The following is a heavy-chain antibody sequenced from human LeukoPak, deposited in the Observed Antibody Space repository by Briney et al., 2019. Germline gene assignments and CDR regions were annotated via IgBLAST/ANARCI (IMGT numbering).Heavy chain of an antibody. CDR1: GFTPSSYT. V-gene: IGHV3-64D*09. Sequence: PVGSLRLSRSASGFTPSSYTMHCVRQAPGRGLEYVSAICSNGGSTYYADSVKGRFTISRDNSKNTLYLQMSSLRAEDTAVYYCGKGEDSSSGSKDYWGQGTLVTVSS. CDR3: GKGEDSSSGSKDY. CDR2: ICSNGGST. D-gene: IGHD6-6*01. J-gene: IGHJ4*02.